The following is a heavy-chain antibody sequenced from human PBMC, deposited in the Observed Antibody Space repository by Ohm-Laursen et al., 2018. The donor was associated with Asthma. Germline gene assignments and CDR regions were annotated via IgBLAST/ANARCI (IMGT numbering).Heavy chain of an antibody. J-gene: IGHJ5*02. D-gene: IGHD2-15*01. CDR2: ISAYSHNT. Sequence: ASVKVSCKASGYTFTNYGITWVRQAPGQGLEWMGWISAYSHNTNYAQNLQGRVTITTDTSTSTAYMELRSLRSDDTAVYFCARWGGYCSDSTCYSSWFDPWGQGTLVTVSS. CDR1: GYTFTNYG. V-gene: IGHV1-18*04. CDR3: ARWGGYCSDSTCYSSWFDP.